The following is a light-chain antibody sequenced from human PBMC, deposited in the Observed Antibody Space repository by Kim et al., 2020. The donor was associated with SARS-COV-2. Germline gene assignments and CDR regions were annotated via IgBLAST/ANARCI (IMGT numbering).Light chain of an antibody. CDR1: NIGGKN. V-gene: IGLV3-21*03. CDR2: DDR. Sequence: SYELTPPPSLSVAPGKTARITCGGNNIGGKNVHWYQQKPGQAPVLVVYDDRDRPSGIPERFSGSNFGNTATLTISGVEAEDEADYYCQVWDSSSDHVVFGGGTQLTV. CDR3: QVWDSSSDHVV. J-gene: IGLJ2*01.